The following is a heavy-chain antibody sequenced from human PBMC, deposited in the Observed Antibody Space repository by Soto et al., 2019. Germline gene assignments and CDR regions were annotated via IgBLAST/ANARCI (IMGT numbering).Heavy chain of an antibody. CDR2: IFLADSDT. D-gene: IGHD5-18*01. V-gene: IGHV5-51*01. J-gene: IGHJ4*02. Sequence: PGESLKISCQGSGHSFPNSWIAWVRQTPGKGLEWMGFIFLADSDTKYSPSFQGQVTISADRSINTAYLQWTSLKASDSAIYYCARQEGEYSNIDSWGQGSLVTVSS. CDR3: ARQEGEYSNIDS. CDR1: GHSFPNSW.